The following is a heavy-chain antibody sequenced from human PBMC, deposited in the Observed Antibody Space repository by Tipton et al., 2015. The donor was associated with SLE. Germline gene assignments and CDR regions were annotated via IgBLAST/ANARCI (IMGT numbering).Heavy chain of an antibody. CDR2: IHSYGSST. J-gene: IGHJ5*02. D-gene: IGHD6-19*01. Sequence: GSLRLSCAASGFTFSNYWMHWVRQVPGKGLVWVSRIHSYGSSTNYADSVRGRFTVSRDNANLYLQMNDLRSEDTAVYYCARGGSSGWLGWFDPWGQGTLVTVSS. CDR3: ARGGSSGWLGWFDP. CDR1: GFTFSNYW. V-gene: IGHV3-74*01.